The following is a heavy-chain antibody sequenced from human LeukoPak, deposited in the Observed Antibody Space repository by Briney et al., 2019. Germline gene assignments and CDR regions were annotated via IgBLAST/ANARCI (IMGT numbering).Heavy chain of an antibody. CDR3: ARGGSTDSIHSCGGNCYYLDY. Sequence: GASVKVSCKASGYTFTGNHMHWVRQAPGQGLEWMGWINANMDGTNYAQKFQGRVIMTRDTSISTAYMELSRLGSDDTAVYYCARGGSTDSIHSCGGNCYYLDYWGQGTLVTVSS. J-gene: IGHJ4*02. CDR1: GYTFTGNH. V-gene: IGHV1-2*02. D-gene: IGHD2-21*02. CDR2: INANMDGT.